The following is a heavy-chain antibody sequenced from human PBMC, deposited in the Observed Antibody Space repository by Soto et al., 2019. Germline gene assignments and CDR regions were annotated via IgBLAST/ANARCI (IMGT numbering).Heavy chain of an antibody. V-gene: IGHV4-31*03. CDR1: GGSIRSGGYY. Sequence: QVQLQESGPGLVKPSQTLSLTCTVSGGSIRSGGYYWSWIHQPPGKGLEWIGYVYYSGSTYFNPSLKSRVTISVDTSKNQFSLKLSSVTAADTAVYYCARGVGNDYSDYYFDYWGQGTLVTVSS. CDR3: ARGVGNDYSDYYFDY. D-gene: IGHD4-17*01. CDR2: VYYSGST. J-gene: IGHJ4*02.